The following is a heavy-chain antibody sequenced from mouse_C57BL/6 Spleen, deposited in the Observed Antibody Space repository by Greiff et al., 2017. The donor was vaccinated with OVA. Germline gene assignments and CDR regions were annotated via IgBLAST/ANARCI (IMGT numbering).Heavy chain of an antibody. Sequence: EVMLVESGGGLVQPGGSLSLSCAASGFTFTAYYMSWVRQPPGKALEWLGFIRNKANGYTTAYSASVKGRFTISRAHSQSILSLQMNALRAEYRATEYCARYSLLDSSGYVRVYYAMDYWGQGTSVTVSS. CDR1: GFTFTAYY. CDR2: IRNKANGYTT. D-gene: IGHD3-2*02. V-gene: IGHV7-3*01. CDR3: ARYSLLDSSGYVRVYYAMDY. J-gene: IGHJ4*01.